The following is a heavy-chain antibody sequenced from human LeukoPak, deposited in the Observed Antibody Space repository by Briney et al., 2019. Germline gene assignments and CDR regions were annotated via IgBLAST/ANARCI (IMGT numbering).Heavy chain of an antibody. CDR1: GFTFSRNA. Sequence: GGSLRLSCAASGFTFSRNAMNWVRQAPGKGLEWVASISGNGGGTYYADSVKGRFNISRDNSKNTLYLQMNSLRTEDTAVYHCAKDANYFDSGSYLIPFDFWGQGTLVTVSS. D-gene: IGHD3-22*01. J-gene: IGHJ4*02. CDR2: ISGNGGGT. CDR3: AKDANYFDSGSYLIPFDF. V-gene: IGHV3-23*01.